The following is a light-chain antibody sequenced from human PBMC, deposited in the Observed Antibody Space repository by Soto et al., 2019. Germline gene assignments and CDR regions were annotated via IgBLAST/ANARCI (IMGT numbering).Light chain of an antibody. V-gene: IGKV1-6*01. CDR2: AAS. CDR1: QGIRID. CDR3: QQYSSYWT. J-gene: IGKJ1*01. Sequence: AIQMTQSPSSLSASVGDRVTITCRASQGIRIDLGWYQQKPGKAPKLLIYAASTLQTGVPSRFSGSGSGTDFTLTISSLQPEDFATYYCQQYSSYWTFGQGTKVDNK.